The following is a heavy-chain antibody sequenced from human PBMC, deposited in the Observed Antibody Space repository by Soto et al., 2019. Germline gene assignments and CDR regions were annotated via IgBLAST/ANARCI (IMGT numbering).Heavy chain of an antibody. D-gene: IGHD3-9*01. CDR1: GFTFSIYS. Sequence: GSLRLSCSASGFTFSIYSMNWVRQAPGKGLEWVSYITSDEKTIHYADSVKGRFTISRDNSKKTLYLQMNSLRAEDTAVYYCARVFDTYYFDSWGQGNMVTVSS. V-gene: IGHV3-48*01. CDR3: ARVFDTYYFDS. CDR2: ITSDEKTI. J-gene: IGHJ4*02.